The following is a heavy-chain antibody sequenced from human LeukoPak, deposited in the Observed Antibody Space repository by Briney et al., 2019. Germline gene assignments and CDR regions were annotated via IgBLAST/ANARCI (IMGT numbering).Heavy chain of an antibody. CDR2: ISYDGSNK. J-gene: IGHJ4*02. D-gene: IGHD4-11*01. V-gene: IGHV3-33*05. Sequence: PGGSLRLSRAASGFTFSSCGMHWVRQAPRKGLEWVAVISYDGSNKYYAGSVKGRFTISRDNPKSTLYLQMNSLRAEDTAVYYFARVRPGSNYVDFDYWGQGTLVTVSS. CDR1: GFTFSSCG. CDR3: ARVRPGSNYVDFDY.